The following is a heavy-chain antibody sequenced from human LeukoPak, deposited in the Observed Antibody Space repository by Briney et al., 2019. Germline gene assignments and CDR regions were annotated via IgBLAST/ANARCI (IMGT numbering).Heavy chain of an antibody. CDR2: ISAYNGNT. CDR3: ARDGSGYSYGPKEFDY. CDR1: GYTFTGYG. V-gene: IGHV1-18*01. D-gene: IGHD5-18*01. J-gene: IGHJ4*02. Sequence: ASVKVSCTASGYTFTGYGISWVRQAPGQGLEWMGWISAYNGNTNYAQKLQGRVTMTTDTSTSTAYMELRSLRSDDTAVYYCARDGSGYSYGPKEFDYWGQGTLVTVSS.